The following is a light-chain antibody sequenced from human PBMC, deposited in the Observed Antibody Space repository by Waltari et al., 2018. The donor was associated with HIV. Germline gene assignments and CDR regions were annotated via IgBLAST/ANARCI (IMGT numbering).Light chain of an antibody. CDR1: SSDVGGYNY. Sequence: QSALTQPASVSGSPGQSTTISCTGTSSDVGGYNYVSWYQQHPGKAPNLVIYDVSERPSGVSNRFSGSKSGNTASLTISGLQAEDEADYNCCSYAGSSTLLFGGGTKVTVL. CDR2: DVS. V-gene: IGLV2-23*01. J-gene: IGLJ2*01. CDR3: CSYAGSSTLL.